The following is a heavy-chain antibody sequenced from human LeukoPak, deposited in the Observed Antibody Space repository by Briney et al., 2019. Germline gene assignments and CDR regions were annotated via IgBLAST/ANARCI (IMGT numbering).Heavy chain of an antibody. Sequence: QPGGSLRLSCAASGFTFSSYGMHWVRQAPGKGLEWVAVIWYDGSIKFYVDSVKGRFTISRDNSKNTLDLQMNSLRADDTAVYYCARELGGGVAPIDHWGQGTLVTVSS. CDR3: ARELGGGVAPIDH. J-gene: IGHJ4*02. CDR2: IWYDGSIK. V-gene: IGHV3-33*01. D-gene: IGHD3-16*01. CDR1: GFTFSSYG.